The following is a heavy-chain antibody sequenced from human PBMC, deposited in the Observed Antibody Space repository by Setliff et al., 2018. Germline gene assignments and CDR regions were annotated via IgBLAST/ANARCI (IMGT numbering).Heavy chain of an antibody. Sequence: ASVKVSCKASGYSFTSYTIHWARQAPGQGLEWMGWISPGNGNTAYSQKIQDRVTITRDPSASTAYMELSSLRSEDTAVYYCARIGFGYYSTSGAWYFDNWGQGTLVTVSS. CDR1: GYSFTSYT. J-gene: IGHJ4*02. D-gene: IGHD2-8*01. CDR2: ISPGNGNT. V-gene: IGHV1-3*01. CDR3: ARIGFGYYSTSGAWYFDN.